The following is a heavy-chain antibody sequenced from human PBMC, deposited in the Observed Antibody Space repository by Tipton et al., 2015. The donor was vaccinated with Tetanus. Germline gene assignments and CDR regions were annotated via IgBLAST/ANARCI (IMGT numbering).Heavy chain of an antibody. CDR1: GFTFSSYS. CDR2: ISSSSSTI. D-gene: IGHD3-16*01. V-gene: IGHV3-48*02. J-gene: IGHJ6*02. CDR3: ASELRAARGVYDYYGMDV. Sequence: SLRLSCAASGFTFSSYSMNWVRQAPVKGLEWVSYISSSSSTIYYADSVKGRFTISRDNAKNSLYLQMNSLRDEDTAVYYCASELRAARGVYDYYGMDVGGQGTTVPVSS.